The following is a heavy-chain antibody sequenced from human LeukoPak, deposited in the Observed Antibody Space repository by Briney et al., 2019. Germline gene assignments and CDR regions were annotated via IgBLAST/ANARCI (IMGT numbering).Heavy chain of an antibody. J-gene: IGHJ3*02. Sequence: ASVKVSCKASGYTFTKYYIHWMRQAPGQGLEWVGIINPSVGTTLYSQKFQGRVTLTRDTSTTTVYMEVTSLRSDDTAVYYCAIEEMMVILALDMWGQGTMVTVSS. CDR2: INPSVGTT. D-gene: IGHD3-22*01. V-gene: IGHV1-46*01. CDR3: AIEEMMVILALDM. CDR1: GYTFTKYY.